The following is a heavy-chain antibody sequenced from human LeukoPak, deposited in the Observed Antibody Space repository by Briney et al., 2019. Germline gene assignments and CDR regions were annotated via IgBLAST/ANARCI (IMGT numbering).Heavy chain of an antibody. CDR1: GYTFTSYG. V-gene: IGHV1-18*01. J-gene: IGHJ6*03. CDR3: ARELYSYGSFYYYYYYMDV. D-gene: IGHD5-18*01. Sequence: ASVKVSCKASGYTFTSYGISWVRQAPGQGLEWMGWISAYNGNTNYAQKLQGRVTMTTDTSTSTAYMELRSLRSDDTAVYYCARELYSYGSFYYYYYYMDVWGKGTTVTVSS. CDR2: ISAYNGNT.